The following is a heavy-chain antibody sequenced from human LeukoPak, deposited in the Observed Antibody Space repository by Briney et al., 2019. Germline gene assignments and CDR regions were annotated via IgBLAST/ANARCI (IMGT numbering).Heavy chain of an antibody. Sequence: SQTLSLTCTVSGGSISSGGYYWSWIRQHPGKGLEWIGYIYYSGSTYYNPSLKIRVTISVDTSKNQFSLKLSSVTAADTAVYYCARVGLGYCSSTSCYMNYGMDVWGQGTTVTVSS. CDR1: GGSISSGGYY. CDR3: ARVGLGYCSSTSCYMNYGMDV. V-gene: IGHV4-31*03. CDR2: IYYSGST. D-gene: IGHD2-2*02. J-gene: IGHJ6*02.